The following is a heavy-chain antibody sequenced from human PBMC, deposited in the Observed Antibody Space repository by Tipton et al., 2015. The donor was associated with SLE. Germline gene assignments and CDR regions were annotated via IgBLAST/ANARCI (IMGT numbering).Heavy chain of an antibody. V-gene: IGHV4-59*01. CDR3: ARGAITPIPFDP. J-gene: IGHJ5*02. Sequence: TLSLTCTVSGGSIISYYWSWIRQPPGKGLEWIGYIYYSGSTNYNPSLKSRVTISVDTSKNQFSLKLSSVTAADTAVYYCARGAITPIPFDPWGQGTLVTVSS. D-gene: IGHD2-15*01. CDR1: GGSIISYY. CDR2: IYYSGST.